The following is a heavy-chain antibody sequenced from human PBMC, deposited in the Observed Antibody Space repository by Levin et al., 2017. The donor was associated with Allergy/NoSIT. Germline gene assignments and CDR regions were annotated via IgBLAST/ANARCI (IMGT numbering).Heavy chain of an antibody. V-gene: IGHV3-13*01. CDR1: GFTFSRFD. CDR3: ARGPWFDS. Sequence: GESLKISCAASGFTFSRFDMHWLRQPAGKGLEWVSAIGTSGDTYYAGSVKGRFSISREDAKNSLYLQMNSLRAGDTAVYYCARGPWFDSCGQGTLVTVSS. CDR2: IGTSGDT. J-gene: IGHJ5*01.